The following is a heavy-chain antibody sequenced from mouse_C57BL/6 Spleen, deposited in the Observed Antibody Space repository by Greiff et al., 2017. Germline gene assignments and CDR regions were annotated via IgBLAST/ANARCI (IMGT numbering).Heavy chain of an antibody. J-gene: IGHJ4*01. CDR1: GFNIKDYY. Sequence: VQLKESGAELVRPGASVKLSCTASGFNIKDYYMHWVKQRPEQGLEWIGRIDPEDGDTEYAPKFQGKATMTAGTSSNTAYLQLSSLTSEDTAVYYCTTYGYYEDYAMDYWGQGTSVTVSS. CDR2: IDPEDGDT. CDR3: TTYGYYEDYAMDY. D-gene: IGHD2-3*01. V-gene: IGHV14-1*01.